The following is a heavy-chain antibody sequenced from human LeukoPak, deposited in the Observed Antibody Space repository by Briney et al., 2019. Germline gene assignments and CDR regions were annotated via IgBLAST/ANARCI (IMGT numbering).Heavy chain of an antibody. CDR3: ARGKIGYYYGDYDGY. D-gene: IGHD4-17*01. CDR2: ITGRGRST. CDR1: GFPFSSYN. Sequence: PGGSLRLSCAASGFPFSSYNMNWVRQAPGKGLEWVSAITGRGRSTYYADSVKGRFTISRDNAKNSLYLQMNSLRDEDTAVYYCARGKIGYYYGDYDGYWGQGTLVTVSS. J-gene: IGHJ4*02. V-gene: IGHV3-48*02.